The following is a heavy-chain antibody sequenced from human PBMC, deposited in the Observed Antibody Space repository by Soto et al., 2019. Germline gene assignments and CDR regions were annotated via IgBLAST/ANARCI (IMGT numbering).Heavy chain of an antibody. J-gene: IGHJ4*02. V-gene: IGHV3-7*05. CDR1: GFSLSGYW. Sequence: GGSLRLSCAASGFSLSGYWMSWVRQAPGKGLEWVAKINQDGGERYYVDSVKGRFTISRDNAKNSLYLQMNSLRAEDTAVYYCARDPRGTWYDFLDYWGQGTLVTVSS. D-gene: IGHD6-13*01. CDR2: INQDGGER. CDR3: ARDPRGTWYDFLDY.